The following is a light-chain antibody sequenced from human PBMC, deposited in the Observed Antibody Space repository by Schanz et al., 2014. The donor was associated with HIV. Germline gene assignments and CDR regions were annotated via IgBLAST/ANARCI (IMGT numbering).Light chain of an antibody. J-gene: IGKJ2*01. CDR1: QSISSY. CDR3: QQYNDWPPST. Sequence: EIVLTQSPATRSLSPGERVTLSCKASQSISSYLAWYQQKPGQAPRLLIYDASNRATGIPARFSGSGSGTDFTLTISSLESEDFAGYYCQQYNDWPPSTFGQGTKLEIK. V-gene: IGKV3-11*01. CDR2: DAS.